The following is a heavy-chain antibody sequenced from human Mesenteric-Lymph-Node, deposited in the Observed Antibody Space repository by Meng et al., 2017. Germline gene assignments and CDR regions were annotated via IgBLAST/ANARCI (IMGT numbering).Heavy chain of an antibody. V-gene: IGHV3-48*03. CDR1: GFTFSSYE. CDR3: ASADYGDYVGAFDI. J-gene: IGHJ3*02. D-gene: IGHD4-17*01. CDR2: ISSSGSTI. Sequence: GESLKISCAASGFTFSSYEMNWVRQAPGKGLEWVSYISSSGSTIYYADSVKGRFTISRDNAKNSLYLQMNSLRAEDTAVYYCASADYGDYVGAFDIWGQGTMVTVSS.